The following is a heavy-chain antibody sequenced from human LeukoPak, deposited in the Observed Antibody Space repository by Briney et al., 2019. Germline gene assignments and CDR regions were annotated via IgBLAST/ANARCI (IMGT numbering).Heavy chain of an antibody. CDR3: ARDRMFSEDSSGYCIY. J-gene: IGHJ4*02. Sequence: SETLSLTCTVSGGSISSSSYYWGWIRQPPGKGLEWIGSIYYSGSTYYNPSLKSRVTISVDTSKNQFSLKLSSVTAADTAVYYCARDRMFSEDSSGYCIYWGQGTLVTVSS. CDR2: IYYSGST. V-gene: IGHV4-39*07. D-gene: IGHD3-22*01. CDR1: GGSISSSSYY.